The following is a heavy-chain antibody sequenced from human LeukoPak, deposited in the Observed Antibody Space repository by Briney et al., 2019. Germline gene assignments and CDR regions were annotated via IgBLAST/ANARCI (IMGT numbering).Heavy chain of an antibody. D-gene: IGHD5-24*01. CDR2: INPGGANT. CDR3: ARIRDGYNDAYDI. V-gene: IGHV1-46*01. J-gene: IGHJ3*02. CDR1: RYTFTNYY. Sequence: GASVKVSCKGSRYTFTNYYIHWVRQAPGQGLEWMGLINPGGANTNYAQNFQGRVTMTRDTSTGTVYMELSSLRSEDTAIYYCARIRDGYNDAYDIWGQGTVVTVPS.